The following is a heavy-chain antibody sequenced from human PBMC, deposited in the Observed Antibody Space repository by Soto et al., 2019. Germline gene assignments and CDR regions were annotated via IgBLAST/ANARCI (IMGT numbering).Heavy chain of an antibody. Sequence: GGSLRLSCAASGFSFSRYGMHWVRQAPGKGLEWVAVMWYDGSNKYYADSVKGRFTISRDNSRNTLFLQMNSLRAEDTAVYYCAKTYYYGSGSYFPFDSWGQGTLVTVSS. CDR3: AKTYYYGSGSYFPFDS. J-gene: IGHJ4*02. CDR1: GFSFSRYG. CDR2: MWYDGSNK. V-gene: IGHV3-33*06. D-gene: IGHD3-10*01.